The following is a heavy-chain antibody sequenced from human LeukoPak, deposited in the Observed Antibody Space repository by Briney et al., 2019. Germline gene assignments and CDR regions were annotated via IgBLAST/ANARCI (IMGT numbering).Heavy chain of an antibody. D-gene: IGHD5-12*01. Sequence: SETLSLTCTVSSGSLSSFYWNWIRHPAGKGLQWVGRIYPSGSTDYNASLKSRVTMSVDTSKKQFSLKLNSVTAADTAVYYCARSSGHDFDYWGQGILVTVSS. J-gene: IGHJ4*02. V-gene: IGHV4-4*07. CDR3: ARSSGHDFDY. CDR2: IYPSGST. CDR1: SGSLSSFY.